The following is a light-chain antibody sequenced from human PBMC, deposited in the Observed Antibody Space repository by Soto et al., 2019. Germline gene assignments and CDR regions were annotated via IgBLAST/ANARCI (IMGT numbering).Light chain of an antibody. CDR1: QSVHSN. Sequence: EIVMTQSPATLSVSPGERVTISCRASQSVHSNLAWYQQIPGQAPRLLIYVASTRATGVPARFSGSGSGTEFTLTISSLQPEDFAVYYCQQYSRWPLTFGGGTKVEIK. CDR3: QQYSRWPLT. V-gene: IGKV3-15*01. J-gene: IGKJ4*01. CDR2: VAS.